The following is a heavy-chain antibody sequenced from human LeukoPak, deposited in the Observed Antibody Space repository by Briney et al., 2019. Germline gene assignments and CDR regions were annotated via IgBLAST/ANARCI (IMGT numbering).Heavy chain of an antibody. CDR3: AKGPPQRDYGMDV. CDR2: ISWNSGNI. V-gene: IGHV3-9*01. J-gene: IGHJ6*02. D-gene: IGHD6-25*01. CDR1: GFTFGVYA. Sequence: GGSLRLSCAASGFTFGVYAMHWVRQPPGKGLEWVSGISWNSGNIGYAGSVKGRFTISRDNAKNSLYLQMNSLRAEDTALYYWAKGPPQRDYGMDVWGQRTTVTVSS.